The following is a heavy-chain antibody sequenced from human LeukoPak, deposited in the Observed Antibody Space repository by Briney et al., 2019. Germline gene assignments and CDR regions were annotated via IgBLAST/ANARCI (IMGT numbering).Heavy chain of an antibody. D-gene: IGHD1-26*01. V-gene: IGHV3-30*18. J-gene: IGHJ4*02. CDR1: GFTFSNFG. Sequence: PGGSLRVSCAGTGFTFSNFGIHWVRQAPGKGREWVASSSYEEGRIDYGDSVKGRFTISRDNSKNTLYLQMNSLRAEDTAVYYCAKLPGSYGGGFDYWGQGTLVTVSS. CDR3: AKLPGSYGGGFDY. CDR2: SSYEEGRI.